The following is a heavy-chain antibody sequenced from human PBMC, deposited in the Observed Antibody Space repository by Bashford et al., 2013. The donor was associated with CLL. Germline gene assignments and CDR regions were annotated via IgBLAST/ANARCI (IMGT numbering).Heavy chain of an antibody. Sequence: SETLSLTCAVSDGSISSGGYSWSWIRQPPGKGLEWIGYIYYSGSTYYNPSLKSRVTISVDTSKNQFSLKLSSVTAADTAVYYCARKFGESTYFDYWGQGTLVTVSS. CDR3: ARKFGESTYFDY. V-gene: IGHV4-30-2*03. CDR1: DGSISSGGYS. D-gene: IGHD3-10*01. J-gene: IGHJ4*02. CDR2: IYYSGST.